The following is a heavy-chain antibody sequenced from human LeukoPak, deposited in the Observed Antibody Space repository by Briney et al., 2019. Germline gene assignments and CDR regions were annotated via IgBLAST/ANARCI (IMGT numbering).Heavy chain of an antibody. CDR2: IYPGDSDT. Sequence: GESLKISCKGSGYKFSNYWIGWVRQMPGKGLGWIGIIYPGDSDTRHSPSFQGQVTISAHKSINTAYLHWSSLKASDTAMYFCTTSYDTSGYSFDYWGEAALVTVSS. CDR1: GYKFSNYW. J-gene: IGHJ4*02. V-gene: IGHV5-51*01. D-gene: IGHD3-22*01. CDR3: TTSYDTSGYSFDY.